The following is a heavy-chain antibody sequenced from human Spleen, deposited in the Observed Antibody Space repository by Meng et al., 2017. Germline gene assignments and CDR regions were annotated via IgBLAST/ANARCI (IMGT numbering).Heavy chain of an antibody. CDR1: GGSISSGGYY. CDR3: ARRNDLGNWFDP. V-gene: IGHV4-31*03. D-gene: IGHD3-16*01. J-gene: IGHJ5*02. Sequence: HVQRRDSAPELVKPSQTLSLTRTGPGGSISSGGYYWSWIRQHPGKGLEWIGYIYYSGSTYYNPSLKSRVTISVDTSKNQFSLKLSSVTAADTAVYYCARRNDLGNWFDPWGQGTLVTVSS. CDR2: IYYSGST.